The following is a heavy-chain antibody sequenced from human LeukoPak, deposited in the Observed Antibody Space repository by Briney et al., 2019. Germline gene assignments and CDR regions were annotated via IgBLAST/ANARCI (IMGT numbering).Heavy chain of an antibody. V-gene: IGHV4-59*01. CDR1: GGSISSYY. Sequence: PSETLSLTCTVSGGSISSYYWSWIRQPPGKGLEWIGYIYYSGSTNYNPSLKSRVTISVDTSKNQFSLKLSSVTAADTAVYYCASGVAVAAEIRSFDPWGQGTLVTVSS. J-gene: IGHJ5*02. D-gene: IGHD6-19*01. CDR3: ASGVAVAAEIRSFDP. CDR2: IYYSGST.